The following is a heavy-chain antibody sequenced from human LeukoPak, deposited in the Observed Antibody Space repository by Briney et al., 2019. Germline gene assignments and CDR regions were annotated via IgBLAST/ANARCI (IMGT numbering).Heavy chain of an antibody. V-gene: IGHV4-30-2*01. D-gene: IGHD3-10*01. CDR1: GGSISIGGYS. CDR3: DRGITMVRGVIITSKFDP. CDR2: IYHSGST. J-gene: IGHJ5*02. Sequence: ASETLSLTCAVSGGSISIGGYSWSWIRQPPGKGLEWIGYIYHSGSTYYNPSRKSRVTISVDRYKNQFSLKLSSVTAADTAVYYCDRGITMVRGVIITSKFDPWGQETLVTVSS.